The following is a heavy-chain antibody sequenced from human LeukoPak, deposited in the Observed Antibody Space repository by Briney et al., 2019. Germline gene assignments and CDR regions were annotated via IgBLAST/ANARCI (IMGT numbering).Heavy chain of an antibody. J-gene: IGHJ3*02. CDR2: KYARGNS. Sequence: PSETLSLTCTVSGGSISNYYWSWIRQPAGKGLEWIGRKYARGNSNYNPPVQSRVTMSVDTSKNQFSLKLRSVTAADTAVYYCARGRYCSADICTGGDSFDIWGQGTMVSVSS. D-gene: IGHD2-15*01. CDR3: ARGRYCSADICTGGDSFDI. V-gene: IGHV4-4*07. CDR1: GGSISNYY.